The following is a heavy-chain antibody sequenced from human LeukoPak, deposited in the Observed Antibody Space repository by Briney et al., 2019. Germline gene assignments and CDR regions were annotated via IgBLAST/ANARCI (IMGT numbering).Heavy chain of an antibody. D-gene: IGHD2-15*01. V-gene: IGHV3-30*18. CDR1: GFTFSSYG. CDR2: ISYDGSNK. CDR3: AKDPSYCSGGRCYGHAPGY. J-gene: IGHJ4*02. Sequence: PGRSLRLSCAASGFTFSSYGMHWVRQAPGKGLEWVAVISYDGSNKYYADSVKGRFTISRDNSKNTLYLEVNSLRAEDTAVYYCAKDPSYCSGGRCYGHAPGYWGQGTLVTVSS.